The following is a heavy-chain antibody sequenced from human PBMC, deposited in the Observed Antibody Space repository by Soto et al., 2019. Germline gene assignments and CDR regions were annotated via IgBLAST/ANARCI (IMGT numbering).Heavy chain of an antibody. CDR2: IYHSGST. CDR3: ATRAYSSGSYYFDY. Sequence: SETLSLTCAVSGGSISSSNWWSWVRQPPGKGLEWIGEIYHSGSTNYNPSLKSRVTISVDKSKNQFSLKLSSVTAADTAVYYCATRAYSSGSYYFDYWGQGTLVTVSS. D-gene: IGHD6-19*01. CDR1: GGSISSSNW. V-gene: IGHV4-4*02. J-gene: IGHJ4*02.